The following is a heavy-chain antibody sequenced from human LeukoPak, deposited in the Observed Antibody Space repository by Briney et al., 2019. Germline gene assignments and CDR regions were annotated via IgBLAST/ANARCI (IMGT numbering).Heavy chain of an antibody. CDR1: GFTFSRYW. D-gene: IGHD6-6*01. CDR2: IKQDGSEK. J-gene: IGHJ6*03. CDR3: ARDSVYIAAPYYYYYMDV. Sequence: GGSLRLSCAASGFTFSRYWMSWVRQAPGKGLEWVANIKQDGSEKYYVDSVKGRFTISRDNAKNSLFLQMNSLRADDTAVYYCARDSVYIAAPYYYYYMDVWGKGTTVTVSS. V-gene: IGHV3-7*03.